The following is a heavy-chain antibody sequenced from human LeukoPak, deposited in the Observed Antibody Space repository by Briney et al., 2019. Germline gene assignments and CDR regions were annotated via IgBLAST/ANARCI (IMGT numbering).Heavy chain of an antibody. V-gene: IGHV1-2*02. CDR1: GYTFTGYY. D-gene: IGHD5-18*01. Sequence: ASVKVSCKASGYTFTGYYMHWVRQAPGQGLEWMGWINPNSGDTNYAQKFQGRVTMTRDTSISTAYMELSRLRSDDTAVYYCARGQWIQLWLFDYWGQGTLVTVSS. CDR2: INPNSGDT. CDR3: ARGQWIQLWLFDY. J-gene: IGHJ4*02.